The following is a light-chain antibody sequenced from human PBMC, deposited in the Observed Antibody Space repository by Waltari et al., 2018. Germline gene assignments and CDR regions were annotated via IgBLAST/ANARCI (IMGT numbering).Light chain of an antibody. CDR2: NTA. Sequence: EIVLTQSPVTLSLSPGERATLSCRARQPISDYLAWYQQKPGQAPRLLIYNTATRATDIPARFSGSGSGTDFTLTIDSLEPEDFAVYYCQQESTFGQGTNLEIK. CDR1: QPISDY. V-gene: IGKV3-11*01. J-gene: IGKJ2*01. CDR3: QQEST.